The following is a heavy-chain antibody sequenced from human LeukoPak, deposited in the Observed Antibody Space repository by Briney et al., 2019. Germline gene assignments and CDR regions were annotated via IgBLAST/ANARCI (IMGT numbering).Heavy chain of an antibody. J-gene: IGHJ6*03. D-gene: IGHD1-1*01. V-gene: IGHV3-11*01. CDR1: GFTFGDYS. CDR3: ARGKYPDNDDYMDV. CDR2: ISGSGSTI. Sequence: GGSLRLSCAASGFTFGDYSMTWIRQAPGKGLEWVSYISGSGSTIYYADSVKGRFTISRDNAKNSLYLQMNSLRAEDTALYYCARGKYPDNDDYMDVWGKGTTVIVSS.